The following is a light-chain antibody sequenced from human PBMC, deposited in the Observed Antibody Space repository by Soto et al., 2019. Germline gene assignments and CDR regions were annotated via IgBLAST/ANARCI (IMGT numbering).Light chain of an antibody. J-gene: IGKJ1*01. CDR2: GVS. CDR3: HQYGISPPT. CDR1: QSVSGSD. Sequence: DIVLTQSPGTLSLSPGERATLSCRASQSVSGSDLAWYQQKPGQAPRLLISGVSNRATGTPDRFSGSGSGTDFTLTISLEPEDFAVFYCHQYGISPPTFGPGTKVDIK. V-gene: IGKV3-20*01.